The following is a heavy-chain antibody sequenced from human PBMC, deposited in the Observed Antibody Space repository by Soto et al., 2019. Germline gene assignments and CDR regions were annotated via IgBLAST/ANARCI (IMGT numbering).Heavy chain of an antibody. J-gene: IGHJ4*02. D-gene: IGHD3-16*01. CDR2: IYHSRST. CDR1: GGSISSGGYS. Sequence: QLQLQESGSGLVKPSQTLSLTCAVSGGSISSGGYSWSWIRQPPGKGREWIWYIYHSRSTYNNPSLKGRVTIAADRSKTQFSLQLSSVTAADTAFYYCARANPVYDVVWGQGTLVTVSS. CDR3: ARANPVYDVV. V-gene: IGHV4-30-2*01.